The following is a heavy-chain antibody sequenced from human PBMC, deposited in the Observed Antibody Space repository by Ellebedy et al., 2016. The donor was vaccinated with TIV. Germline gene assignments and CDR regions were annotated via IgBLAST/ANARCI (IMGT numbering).Heavy chain of an antibody. D-gene: IGHD5-24*01. CDR2: INSDGSST. CDR3: VRDSTHGYDDY. CDR1: GFTFGSYW. V-gene: IGHV3-74*01. J-gene: IGHJ4*02. Sequence: PGGSLRLSCAASGFTFGSYWMHWVRQAPGKGLVWVSRINSDGSSTTYADSVKGRFTISRDNAKNTLYLQMNSLRVEDTAVYYCVRDSTHGYDDYWGQGTLVTVSS.